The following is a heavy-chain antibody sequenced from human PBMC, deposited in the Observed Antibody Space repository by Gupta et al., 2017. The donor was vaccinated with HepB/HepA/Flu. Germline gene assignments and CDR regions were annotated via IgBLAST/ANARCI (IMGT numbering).Heavy chain of an antibody. J-gene: IGHJ6*03. D-gene: IGHD3-22*01. V-gene: IGHV3-30*18. CDR2: ISYDANKE. CDR1: GFTFSYSG. CDR3: AKGSAYYYVSGGAGPMDV. Sequence: HLVASGGGVVQPGGSLGLSCSASGFTFSYSGRHWVRQAPGKGLEWVAVISYDANKEYYADSVKGRFTISRDNSKNTLYLQMNSLRGDDSALYYCAKGSAYYYVSGGAGPMDVWGKGTTVTVSS.